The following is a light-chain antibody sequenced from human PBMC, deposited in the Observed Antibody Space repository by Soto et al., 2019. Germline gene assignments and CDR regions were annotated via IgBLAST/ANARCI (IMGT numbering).Light chain of an antibody. V-gene: IGLV4-69*01. CDR3: QTWGTGIQV. CDR2: LNSDGSH. CDR1: SGHSNYA. J-gene: IGLJ3*02. Sequence: QPVLTQSPSASASLGASVKLTCTLSSGHSNYAIAWHQQQPEKGPRYLMKLNSDGSHNKGAGIPDRFSGSRSGAERYLTISSLQSEDEADYYCQTWGTGIQVFGGGTKLTVL.